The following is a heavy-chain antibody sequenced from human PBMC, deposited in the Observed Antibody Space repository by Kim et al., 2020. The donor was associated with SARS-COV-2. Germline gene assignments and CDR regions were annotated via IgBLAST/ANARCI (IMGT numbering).Heavy chain of an antibody. CDR2: INAGNGNT. D-gene: IGHD6-19*01. Sequence: ASVKVSCKASGYTFTSYAMHWVRQAPGQRLEWMGWINAGNGNTKYSQKFQGRVTITRDTSASTAYMELSSLRSEDTAVYYCARGYSSGWYFGMDVWGQGTTVTVSS. J-gene: IGHJ6*02. V-gene: IGHV1-3*01. CDR1: GYTFTSYA. CDR3: ARGYSSGWYFGMDV.